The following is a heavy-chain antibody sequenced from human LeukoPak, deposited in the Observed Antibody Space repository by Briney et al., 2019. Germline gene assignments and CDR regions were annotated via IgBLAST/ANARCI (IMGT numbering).Heavy chain of an antibody. CDR1: GGSISSYY. V-gene: IGHV4-4*07. J-gene: IGHJ4*02. Sequence: SETLSLTCTVSGGSISSYYWNWIRQPAGKGLEWIGHIYTSGSTNYNSSPKSRVTMSVDTSKNQFSVKLNSVIAADTAMYYCAGGVYLGNGYYFDYWGQGTLVTVSS. CDR3: AGGVYLGNGYYFDY. CDR2: IYTSGST. D-gene: IGHD2-8*01.